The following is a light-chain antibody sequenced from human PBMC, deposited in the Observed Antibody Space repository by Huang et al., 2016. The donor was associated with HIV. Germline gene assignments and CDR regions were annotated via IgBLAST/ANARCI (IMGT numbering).Light chain of an antibody. Sequence: EIVLTQYPGTLSLSPGERATLSCRASQSVSRNYLAWYQQRPGQAPRLLIYGASSRATGIPDRFSGSGSGTDFTLTINRLEPEDFAVYYCQQCGRSPWTFGQGTKVEIK. J-gene: IGKJ1*01. V-gene: IGKV3-20*01. CDR2: GAS. CDR1: QSVSRNY. CDR3: QQCGRSPWT.